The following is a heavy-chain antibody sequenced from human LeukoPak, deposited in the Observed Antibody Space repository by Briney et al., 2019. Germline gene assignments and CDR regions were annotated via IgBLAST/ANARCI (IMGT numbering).Heavy chain of an antibody. CDR1: GFTFSSYW. J-gene: IGHJ6*02. Sequence: GGSLRLSCAASGFTFSSYWMHWVRQAPGKRLVWVSRINSDGSSTSYADSVKGRFTISRDNAKNTLYLQMNSLRAEDTAVYYCAREDSEYCSSTSCPNYYYYGMDVWGQGTTVTVSS. CDR3: AREDSEYCSSTSCPNYYYYGMDV. V-gene: IGHV3-74*01. D-gene: IGHD2-2*01. CDR2: INSDGSST.